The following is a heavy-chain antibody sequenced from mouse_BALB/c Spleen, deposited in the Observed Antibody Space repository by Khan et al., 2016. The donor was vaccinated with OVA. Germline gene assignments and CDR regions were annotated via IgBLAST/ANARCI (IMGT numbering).Heavy chain of an antibody. CDR1: GFNIKDTY. V-gene: IGHV14-3*02. CDR2: IDPANGNT. Sequence: MQLEESGAELVKPGASVKLSCTASGFNIKDTYMHWVKQRPEQGLEWIGRIDPANGNTKYDPKFQGKATITADTSSNTAYLQLSSLTSEDTAVYYCSRIKAWGQGTTLTVSS. J-gene: IGHJ2*01. CDR3: SRIKA. D-gene: IGHD1-3*01.